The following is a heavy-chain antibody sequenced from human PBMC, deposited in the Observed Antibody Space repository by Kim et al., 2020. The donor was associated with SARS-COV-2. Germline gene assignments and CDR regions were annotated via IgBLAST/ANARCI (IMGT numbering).Heavy chain of an antibody. CDR1: GFTFSSYS. D-gene: IGHD1-1*01. CDR3: ASLLEAPPFNYYYYGMDV. Sequence: GGSLRLSCAASGFTFSSYSMNWVRQAPGKGLEWVSSISSSSSYIYYADSVKGRFTISRDNAKNSLYLQMNSLRAEDTAVYYCASLLEAPPFNYYYYGMDVWGQGTTVTVSS. CDR2: ISSSSSYI. J-gene: IGHJ6*02. V-gene: IGHV3-21*01.